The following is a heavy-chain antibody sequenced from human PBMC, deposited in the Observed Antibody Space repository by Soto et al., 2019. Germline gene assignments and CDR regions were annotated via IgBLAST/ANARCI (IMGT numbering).Heavy chain of an antibody. CDR3: ARGHYYYSMDV. J-gene: IGHJ6*02. Sequence: SETLSLTCAVSGGSVSSGVFSWNWIRQPPGQGLEWIGYISHGGSPHYTPSLRSRVSISVDRSTNVISLNLTSMTPADTAVYFCARGHYYYSMDVRGQGTTLTV. CDR2: ISHGGSP. V-gene: IGHV4-30-2*01. CDR1: GGSVSSGVFS.